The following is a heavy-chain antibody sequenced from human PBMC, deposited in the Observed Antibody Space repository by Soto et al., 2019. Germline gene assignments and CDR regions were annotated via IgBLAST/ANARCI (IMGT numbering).Heavy chain of an antibody. J-gene: IGHJ4*02. Sequence: EVQLVETGGGLIQPGGSLRLSYAASGFTVSNNYMSWVRQAPGKGLECVSIIYSGGTTYYADSVRGRFTISRDHSKNTLYLQMNSLRADDTAVYFCARNQPVTTLGYWGQGTLVTVSS. CDR2: IYSGGTT. CDR3: ARNQPVTTLGY. CDR1: GFTVSNNY. D-gene: IGHD4-17*01. V-gene: IGHV3-53*02.